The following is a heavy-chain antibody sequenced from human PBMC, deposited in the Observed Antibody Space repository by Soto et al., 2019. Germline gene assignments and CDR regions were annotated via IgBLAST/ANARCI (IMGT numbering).Heavy chain of an antibody. J-gene: IGHJ3*02. CDR2: IVVGGGNT. CDR1: GFTFTSSA. CDR3: ATEGIDFLTGYYTHPKDAFDI. Sequence: SVKVSCKASGFTFTSSAMQWVRQARGQRLEWIGWIVVGGGNTNYAQKFQERVTITRDTSTDTAYMELSSLRSEDTAVYYCATEGIDFLTGYYTHPKDAFDIWGQGTMVTVSS. V-gene: IGHV1-58*02. D-gene: IGHD3-9*01.